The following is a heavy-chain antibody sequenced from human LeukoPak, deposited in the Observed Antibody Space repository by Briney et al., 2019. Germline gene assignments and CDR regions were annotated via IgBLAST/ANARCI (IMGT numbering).Heavy chain of an antibody. Sequence: GGSLRLSCAASGFTFSSYAMHWVRQAPGKGLEWLAVISYDGSNKYYADSVKGRFTISRDNSKNTLYRQMNSLRAEDTAVYYCARAWIKDIVVVPAAMDWFDPWGQGTLVTVSS. D-gene: IGHD2-2*01. V-gene: IGHV3-30-3*01. CDR3: ARAWIKDIVVVPAAMDWFDP. CDR2: ISYDGSNK. J-gene: IGHJ5*02. CDR1: GFTFSSYA.